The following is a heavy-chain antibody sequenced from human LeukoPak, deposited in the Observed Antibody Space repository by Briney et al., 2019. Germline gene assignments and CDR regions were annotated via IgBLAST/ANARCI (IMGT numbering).Heavy chain of an antibody. J-gene: IGHJ4*02. CDR2: ISYSGST. Sequence: SETLSLTCTVSGGSISGYYWSWIRQPPGKGLECVGYISYSGSTNYNPSLKSRVTISVDTSKNQFSLKLSSVTAADTAVYYCARKEAIAARPFDYWGQGTLVTVSS. V-gene: IGHV4-59*08. CDR1: GGSISGYY. D-gene: IGHD6-6*01. CDR3: ARKEAIAARPFDY.